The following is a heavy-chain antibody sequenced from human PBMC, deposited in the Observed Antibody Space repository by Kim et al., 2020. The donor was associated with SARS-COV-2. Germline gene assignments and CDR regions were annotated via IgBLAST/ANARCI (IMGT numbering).Heavy chain of an antibody. D-gene: IGHD3-16*01. J-gene: IGHJ4*02. CDR3: ARSAGPYDYYFDY. Sequence: YSPACQGQVTISADESTTTAYLQWSSLKASDTAMYYCARSAGPYDYYFDYWGQGTLITVSS. V-gene: IGHV5-51*01.